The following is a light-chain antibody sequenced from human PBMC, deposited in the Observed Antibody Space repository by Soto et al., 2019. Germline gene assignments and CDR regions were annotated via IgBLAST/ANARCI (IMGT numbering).Light chain of an antibody. Sequence: EIVLTQSPGTLSLSPGEGATLSCRASQSVSTNFFAWYQQKPGQAPRLLIYGASTRATGIPDRFSGSGSGTDFTLTISRLEPEDFVVYYCQQYGRTSWTFGQGTNVGIK. CDR3: QQYGRTSWT. CDR1: QSVSTNF. V-gene: IGKV3-20*01. CDR2: GAS. J-gene: IGKJ1*01.